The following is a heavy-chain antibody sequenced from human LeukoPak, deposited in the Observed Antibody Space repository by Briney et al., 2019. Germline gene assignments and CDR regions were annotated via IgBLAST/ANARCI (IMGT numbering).Heavy chain of an antibody. Sequence: GGSLRLSCAASGFTFSSYSMNWVRQAPGKGLEWVSYISSSSSTMSYSDSVKGRFTISRDNAKNSLYLHMNSLRAEDTAVYYCVRDAPHRGLAQPDLWGRGTLVTVSS. V-gene: IGHV3-48*01. CDR3: VRDAPHRGLAQPDL. CDR2: ISSSSSTM. J-gene: IGHJ2*01. CDR1: GFTFSSYS. D-gene: IGHD2-21*01.